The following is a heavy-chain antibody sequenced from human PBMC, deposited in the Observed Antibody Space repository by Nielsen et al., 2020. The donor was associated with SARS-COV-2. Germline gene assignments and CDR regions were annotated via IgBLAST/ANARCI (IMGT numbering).Heavy chain of an antibody. CDR1: GFTFDDYA. D-gene: IGHD3-16*01. CDR2: ISGSGGST. Sequence: GESLKISCAASGFTFDDYAMSWVRQAPGKGLEWVSAISGSGGSTYYADSVKGRFTISRDNSKNTLYLQMNSLRAEDTAVYYCAKFTRPAWGLFDYWGQGTLVTVSS. CDR3: AKFTRPAWGLFDY. J-gene: IGHJ4*02. V-gene: IGHV3-23*01.